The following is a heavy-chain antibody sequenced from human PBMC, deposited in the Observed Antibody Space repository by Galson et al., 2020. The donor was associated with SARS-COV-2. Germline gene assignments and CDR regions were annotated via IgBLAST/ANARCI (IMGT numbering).Heavy chain of an antibody. D-gene: IGHD3-22*01. Sequence: SETLSLTCTVSDGSISSGHFFWRWVRQPAGKGLEWIGRVHSSGSTNYSPSLESRVSISRDTSKNQFSLKLRYVTAADTAIYYCARGIYYESSGYFGGLDYWGQGTLVTVSS. V-gene: IGHV4-61*02. CDR1: DGSISSGHFF. CDR2: VHSSGST. J-gene: IGHJ4*02. CDR3: ARGIYYESSGYFGGLDY.